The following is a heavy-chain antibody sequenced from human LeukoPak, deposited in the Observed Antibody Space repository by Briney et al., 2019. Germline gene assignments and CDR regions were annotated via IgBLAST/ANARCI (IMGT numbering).Heavy chain of an antibody. CDR2: IYSGGST. Sequence: GGSLRLSCAASGFTVSSNYMSWVRQAPGKGLEWVSVIYSGGSTYYADSVKGRFTISRDNSKNTLYLQMNSLRAEDTAVYYCAREGMTTVTSGAFDYWGQGTLVTVSS. CDR3: AREGMTTVTSGAFDY. J-gene: IGHJ4*02. V-gene: IGHV3-66*01. CDR1: GFTVSSNY. D-gene: IGHD4-17*01.